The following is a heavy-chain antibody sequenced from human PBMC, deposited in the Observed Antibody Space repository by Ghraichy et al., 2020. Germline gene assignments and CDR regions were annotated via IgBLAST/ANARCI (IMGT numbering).Heavy chain of an antibody. CDR3: ARGRIGGDWNNAFDI. CDR1: GGSFSGYY. J-gene: IGHJ3*02. D-gene: IGHD2-21*01. Sequence: SETLSLTCAVYGGSFSGYYWSWIRQPPGKGLEWFGEINHSGSTNYNPSLKSRVTISVDTSKNQFSLKLSSVTAADTAVYYCARGRIGGDWNNAFDIWGQGTMVTVSS. CDR2: INHSGST. V-gene: IGHV4-34*01.